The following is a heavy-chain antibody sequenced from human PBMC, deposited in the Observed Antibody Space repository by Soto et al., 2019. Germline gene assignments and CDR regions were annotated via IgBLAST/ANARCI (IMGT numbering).Heavy chain of an antibody. V-gene: IGHV3-48*01. Sequence: EVQLVESGGGLVQPVGSLRLSCEASGFTFSNFGINWVRQAPGKGLEWVSHISSSSTTIYYAESVKGRFTISRDNAKNSLYLQMSSLRGEDTAVYYCATSFITTIGTTAWGQGNLVTVSS. CDR2: ISSSSTTI. CDR3: ATSFITTIGTTA. CDR1: GFTFSNFG. D-gene: IGHD1-1*01. J-gene: IGHJ4*02.